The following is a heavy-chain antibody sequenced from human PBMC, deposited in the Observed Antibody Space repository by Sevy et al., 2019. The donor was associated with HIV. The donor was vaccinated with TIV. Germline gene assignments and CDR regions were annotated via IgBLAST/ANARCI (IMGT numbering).Heavy chain of an antibody. CDR1: GFTFRNYA. Sequence: GGSLRLSCTASGFTFRNYAMNWVRQAPGKGLERVALISYDGSNKYYADSVRGRFAISRDNSKNTLFLQMNSLRPEDTTIFCCGREAKLCFVYYYDNWDQGTLVTVSS. V-gene: IGHV3-30*09. CDR2: ISYDGSNK. CDR3: GREAKLCFVYYYDN. J-gene: IGHJ4*02. D-gene: IGHD3-10*01.